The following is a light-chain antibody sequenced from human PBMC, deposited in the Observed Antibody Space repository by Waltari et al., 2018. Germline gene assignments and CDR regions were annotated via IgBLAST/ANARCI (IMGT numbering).Light chain of an antibody. J-gene: IGLJ3*02. CDR1: SSAVGAYNY. CDR3: ASYTTSATVV. Sequence: QSALSQSASLSGSPGQSITLSCIGTSSAVGAYNYVSWYQQHPGKAPKLMIYDVNNRPSGVSDRFSGSKSGNTASLTISGLQTEDEADYHCASYTTSATVVFGGGTRLTVL. V-gene: IGLV2-14*03. CDR2: DVN.